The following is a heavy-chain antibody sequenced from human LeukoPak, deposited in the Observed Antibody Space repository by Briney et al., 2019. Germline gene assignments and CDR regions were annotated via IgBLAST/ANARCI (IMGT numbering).Heavy chain of an antibody. J-gene: IGHJ5*02. CDR1: GGSISSSSYY. V-gene: IGHV4-39*07. CDR3: ARELKYQNWFDP. CDR2: IYYSGST. D-gene: IGHD2/OR15-2a*01. Sequence: PSETLSLTCTVSGGSISSSSYYWGWIRQPPGKGLEWIGSIYYSGSTYYNPSLKSRVTISVDTSKNQFSLKLSSVTAADTAVYYCARELKYQNWFDPWGQGTLVTVSS.